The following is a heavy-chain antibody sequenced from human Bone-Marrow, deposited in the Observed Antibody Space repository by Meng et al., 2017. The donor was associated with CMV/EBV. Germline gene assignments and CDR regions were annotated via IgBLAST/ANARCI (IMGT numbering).Heavy chain of an antibody. V-gene: IGHV1-2*02. D-gene: IGHD6-13*01. Sequence: ASVKVSCKASGYTFTGYYMHWVRQAPGQGLEWMGWINPNSGGTNYAQKFQGRVTMTTDTSTSTAYMELRSLRSDDTAVYYCARIAAAVTFDYWGQGTLVTVSS. J-gene: IGHJ4*02. CDR1: GYTFTGYY. CDR3: ARIAAAVTFDY. CDR2: INPNSGGT.